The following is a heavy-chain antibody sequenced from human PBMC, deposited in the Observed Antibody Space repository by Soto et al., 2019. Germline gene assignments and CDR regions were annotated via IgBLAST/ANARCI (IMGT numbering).Heavy chain of an antibody. CDR3: ARDNNPAGYSSSWYIDYYYYYMDV. Sequence: GGSLRLSCAASGFTFSSYGMHWVRQAPGKGLEWVAVIWYDGSNKYYADSVKGRFTISRDNSKNTLYLQMNSLRAEDTAVYYCARDNNPAGYSSSWYIDYYYYYMDVWGKGTTVTVSS. V-gene: IGHV3-33*01. D-gene: IGHD6-13*01. CDR1: GFTFSSYG. J-gene: IGHJ6*03. CDR2: IWYDGSNK.